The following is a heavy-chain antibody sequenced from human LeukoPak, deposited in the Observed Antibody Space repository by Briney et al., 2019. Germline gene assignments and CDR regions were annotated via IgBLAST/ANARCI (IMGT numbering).Heavy chain of an antibody. J-gene: IGHJ6*03. CDR3: ARQMEYSSSGYYMDV. D-gene: IGHD6-6*01. Sequence: GESLKISCKGSGYSFTSYWIGWVRQMPGKGLEWMGIIYPGDSDTRYSPSFQGQVTISADKSIGTAYLQWSSLKASDTAMYYCARQMEYSSSGYYMDVWGKGTTVTVSS. V-gene: IGHV5-51*01. CDR2: IYPGDSDT. CDR1: GYSFTSYW.